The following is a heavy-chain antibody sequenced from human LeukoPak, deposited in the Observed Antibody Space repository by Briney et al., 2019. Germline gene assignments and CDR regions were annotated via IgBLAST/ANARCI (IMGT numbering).Heavy chain of an antibody. V-gene: IGHV3-7*03. CDR3: TRDNPFGGH. J-gene: IGHJ4*02. D-gene: IGHD2-15*01. CDR2: IKQDGGEK. Sequence: GGSLRLSCAASGFTVSSNFMSWVRQAPGKGLEWVANIKQDGGEKYYVDFVKGRFTISRDNAKNSLHLQMNSLRAEDTAVYYCTRDNPFGGHWGQGTLVTVSS. CDR1: GFTVSSNF.